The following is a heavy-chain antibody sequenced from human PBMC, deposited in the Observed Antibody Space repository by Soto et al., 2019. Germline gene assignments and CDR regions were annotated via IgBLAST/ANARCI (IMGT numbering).Heavy chain of an antibody. CDR1: GFTFSSYA. V-gene: IGHV3-30-3*01. CDR3: ARDEVSCGCDCYYFDY. J-gene: IGHJ4*02. D-gene: IGHD2-21*02. Sequence: QVQLVESGGGVVQPGRSLRLSCAASGFTFSSYAMHWVRQAPGKGLEWVAVISYDGSNKYYADSVKGRVTISRDNSKNTLYLQMNSLRAEDTAVYYCARDEVSCGCDCYYFDYWVQGTLVTVSS. CDR2: ISYDGSNK.